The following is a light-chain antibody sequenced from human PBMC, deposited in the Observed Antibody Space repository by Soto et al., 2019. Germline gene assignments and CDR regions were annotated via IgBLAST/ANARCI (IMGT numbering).Light chain of an antibody. CDR2: DAS. CDR3: QQRSNWPPLYT. Sequence: EIVFTQSPATLSFSPGERATLSCRASQSVSSYLAWYQQKPGQAPRLLIYDASNRATGIPARFSGSGSGTDFTLTISSLEPEDFAVYYCQQRSNWPPLYTFGQGTKVDIK. CDR1: QSVSSY. V-gene: IGKV3-11*01. J-gene: IGKJ2*01.